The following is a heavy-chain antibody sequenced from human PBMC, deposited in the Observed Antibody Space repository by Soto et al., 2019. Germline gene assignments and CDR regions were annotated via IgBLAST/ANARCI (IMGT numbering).Heavy chain of an antibody. D-gene: IGHD3-10*01. Sequence: QITLKESGPTLVKPTQTLTLTCTFSGFSLTTTTVGVGWVRQPPGKALEWLALIYSNDDKRYSPSLKNRLTITKDTSKNQVVLTMTDVDPVDTATYYCAHKNVYSYGSYYFDYWGQGTLVTVSS. CDR3: AHKNVYSYGSYYFDY. CDR2: IYSNDDK. V-gene: IGHV2-5*01. J-gene: IGHJ4*02. CDR1: GFSLTTTTVG.